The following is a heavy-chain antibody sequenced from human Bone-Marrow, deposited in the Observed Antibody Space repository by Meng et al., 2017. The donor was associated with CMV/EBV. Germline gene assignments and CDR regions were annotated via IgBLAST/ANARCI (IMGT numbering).Heavy chain of an antibody. CDR2: IFTGGAPI. J-gene: IGHJ4*02. Sequence: GESLKISCAASGFNFGAYNMNWVRQAPGKGLEWISSIFTGGAPISYVDSVKGRFTISRDNAKNSLYLQMNSLRAEDTAVYYGARVGYCSSTSWSSHFDYWGQGTLVTVSS. CDR1: GFNFGAYN. CDR3: ARVGYCSSTSWSSHFDY. D-gene: IGHD2-2*01. V-gene: IGHV3-21*01.